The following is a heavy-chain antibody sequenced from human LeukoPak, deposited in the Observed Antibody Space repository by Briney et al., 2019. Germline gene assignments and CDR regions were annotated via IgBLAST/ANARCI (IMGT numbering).Heavy chain of an antibody. D-gene: IGHD2-8*01. CDR3: ARALGYCTNGVCPTPY. Sequence: PGGSLRLSCAASGFTFSSYSMNWVRQAPGKGLEWVAVISYDGSNKYYADSVKGRFTISRDNSKNTLYLQMNSLRAEDTAVYYCARALGYCTNGVCPTPYWGQGTLVTVSS. V-gene: IGHV3-30*03. J-gene: IGHJ4*02. CDR1: GFTFSSYS. CDR2: ISYDGSNK.